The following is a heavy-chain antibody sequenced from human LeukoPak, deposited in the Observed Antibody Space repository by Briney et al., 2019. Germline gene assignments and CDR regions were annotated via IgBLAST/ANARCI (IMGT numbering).Heavy chain of an antibody. CDR2: ISYDGSNK. CDR3: VRDRWNGPDY. V-gene: IGHV3-30*03. J-gene: IGHJ4*02. CDR1: GFTFSSYG. D-gene: IGHD1-1*01. Sequence: PGGSLRLSCAASGFTFSSYGMHWVRQAPGKGLEWAAVISYDGSNKYYADSVKGRFTISRDNAKNTLYLQMNSLRAEDTAVYYCVRDRWNGPDYWGQGTLVTVSS.